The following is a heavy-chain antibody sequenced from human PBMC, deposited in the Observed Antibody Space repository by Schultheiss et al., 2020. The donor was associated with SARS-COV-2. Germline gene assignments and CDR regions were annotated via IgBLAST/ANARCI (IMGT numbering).Heavy chain of an antibody. V-gene: IGHV4-31*11. J-gene: IGHJ3*02. CDR2: IYYSGST. CDR1: GGSFSGYY. D-gene: IGHD2-2*01. Sequence: SETLSLTCAVYGGSFSGYYWSWIRQHPGKGLEWIGYIYYSGSTYYNPSLKSRVTISVDTSKNQFSLKLSSVTAADTAVYYCARDRSVPAPTWDAFDIWGQGTMVTVSS. CDR3: ARDRSVPAPTWDAFDI.